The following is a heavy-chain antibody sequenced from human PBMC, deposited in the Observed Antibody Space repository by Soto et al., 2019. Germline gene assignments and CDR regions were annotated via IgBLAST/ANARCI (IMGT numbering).Heavy chain of an antibody. CDR2: IKGDGSEK. Sequence: VQLVESGGGLVQPGGSLKLSCAASGFTFSSFWMNWVRQAPGKGLEWVANIKGDGSEKYYVDSVKGRFTISRDNAKNSLYLEMNSLRAEDTAVSYCAAGFPPDDWGQGTLVTVSS. CDR1: GFTFSSFW. J-gene: IGHJ4*02. CDR3: AAGFPPDD. D-gene: IGHD3-10*01. V-gene: IGHV3-7*01.